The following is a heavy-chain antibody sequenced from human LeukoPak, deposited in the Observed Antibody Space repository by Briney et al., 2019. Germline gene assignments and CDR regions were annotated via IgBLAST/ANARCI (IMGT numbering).Heavy chain of an antibody. CDR3: ASEYRYGSGSSRNHFDY. D-gene: IGHD3-10*01. J-gene: IGHJ4*02. CDR1: GGSISSGSYY. V-gene: IGHV4-61*02. CDR2: IYTSGST. Sequence: SQTLSLTCTVSGGSISSGSYYWSWIRQPAGKGLEWIGRIYTSGSTNYNPSLKSRVTISVDTSKNQFSLKLSSVTAADTAVYYCASEYRYGSGSSRNHFDYWGQGTLVTVSS.